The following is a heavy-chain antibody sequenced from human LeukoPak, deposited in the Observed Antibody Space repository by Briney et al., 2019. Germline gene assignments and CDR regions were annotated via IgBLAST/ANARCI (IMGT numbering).Heavy chain of an antibody. Sequence: PSETLSLTCTVSGGSISTYYWSWIRQPPGKGLEWIAYIYYSGITDYNPSLKSRVTISVDTSKYQFSLKLTSVTAADTAVYYCARHSRAGDFDFWGQGTLVTVSS. V-gene: IGHV4-59*08. CDR1: GGSISTYY. CDR2: IYYSGIT. J-gene: IGHJ4*02. CDR3: ARHSRAGDFDF.